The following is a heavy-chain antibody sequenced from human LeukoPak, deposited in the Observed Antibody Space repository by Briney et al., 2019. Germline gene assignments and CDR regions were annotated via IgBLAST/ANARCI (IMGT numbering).Heavy chain of an antibody. J-gene: IGHJ5*02. CDR3: ARSIVVSPAAPYIWFDP. D-gene: IGHD2-2*01. CDR1: GNYW. V-gene: IGHV3-74*01. Sequence: GGSLRLSCAASGNYWMHWVRQAPGKGLVWVSHINGDGSWSTYADSVKGRYTISKDNAKNTVYLQMNSLRDEDTAVYYCARSIVVSPAAPYIWFDPWGQGTLVTVSS. CDR2: INGDGSWS.